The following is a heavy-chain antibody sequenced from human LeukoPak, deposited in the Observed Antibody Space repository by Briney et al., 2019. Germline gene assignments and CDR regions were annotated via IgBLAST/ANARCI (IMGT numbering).Heavy chain of an antibody. V-gene: IGHV3-13*04. CDR1: GFTSSAYD. Sequence: GGSLRLSCAASGFTSSAYDMHWVRQITGGGLEWVSTSGTVGDTFYSDAVKGRFTISRENAKNSVHLQMNSLRVEDSAIYFCVRAAMPYIINGRRFDYWGQGTLVTVSS. J-gene: IGHJ4*02. CDR2: SGTVGDT. CDR3: VRAAMPYIINGRRFDY. D-gene: IGHD2-2*01.